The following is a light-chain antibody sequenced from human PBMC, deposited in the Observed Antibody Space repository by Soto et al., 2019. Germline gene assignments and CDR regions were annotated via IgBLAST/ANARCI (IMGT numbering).Light chain of an antibody. CDR2: GAS. CDR1: QSVSSN. Sequence: EIVMTQSPATLSVSPGERATLSCRASQSVSSNLAWFQQKPGLAPRLLLYGASTRATAIPARFSGSGAGTEFTLTISSLQSEDFAVYYCQQYKNWPPITFGQGTRLEIK. V-gene: IGKV3D-15*01. J-gene: IGKJ5*01. CDR3: QQYKNWPPIT.